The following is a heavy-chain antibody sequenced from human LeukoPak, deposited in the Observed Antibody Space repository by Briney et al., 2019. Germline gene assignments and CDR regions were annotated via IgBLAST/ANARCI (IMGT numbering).Heavy chain of an antibody. D-gene: IGHD1-26*01. CDR3: ALLQAHRPLDY. V-gene: IGHV4-61*08. Sequence: PSETLSLTCTVSGGSVSSNGHYWNWIRQPPGKGLEWIGYIFNRGSTNYNPSLKSRVTISVDTANNQFSLRLSSVTAADTAVCFCALLQAHRPLDYWGQGTLVTVSS. CDR2: IFNRGST. CDR1: GGSVSSNGHY. J-gene: IGHJ4*02.